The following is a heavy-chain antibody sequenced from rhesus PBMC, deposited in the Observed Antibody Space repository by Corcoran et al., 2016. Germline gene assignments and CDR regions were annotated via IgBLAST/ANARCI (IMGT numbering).Heavy chain of an antibody. D-gene: IGHD1-44*02. J-gene: IGHJ4*01. Sequence: QLQLQESGPGMVKPSETLSLTCAVSGYSISIGYGWSWIRQPPGKGLEWIGYISYSGSTSYNPSLKSRVTSSRDTSKNQFSLKLSSVTAADTAVYYCARVGAPIYFDYWGQGVLVTVSS. CDR1: GYSISIGYG. CDR2: ISYSGST. CDR3: ARVGAPIYFDY. V-gene: IGHV4-122*02.